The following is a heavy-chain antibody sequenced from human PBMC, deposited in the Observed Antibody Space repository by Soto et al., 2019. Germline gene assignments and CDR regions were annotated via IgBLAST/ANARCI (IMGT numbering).Heavy chain of an antibody. Sequence: EVQLVESGGGLVQPGGSLRLSCAASGFTVSSNYMSWVRQAPGKGLEWVSVIYSGGSTYYADSVKGRFTISRDNSKNTLYLQMNSLRAEDTAVYYCARECRGYCSGGSCYSVYYYYMDVWGKGTTVTVSS. CDR3: ARECRGYCSGGSCYSVYYYYMDV. CDR1: GFTVSSNY. D-gene: IGHD2-15*01. J-gene: IGHJ6*03. V-gene: IGHV3-66*01. CDR2: IYSGGST.